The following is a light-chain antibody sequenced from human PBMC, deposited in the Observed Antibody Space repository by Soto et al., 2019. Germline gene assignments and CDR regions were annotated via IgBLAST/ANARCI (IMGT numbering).Light chain of an antibody. CDR3: SAYTGSSTLVV. CDR2: DVN. CDR1: SSDVGGYNY. J-gene: IGLJ2*01. V-gene: IGLV2-14*01. Sequence: QSALTQPASVSGSPGQWITISCTGTSSDVGGYNYVSWYQQHPGKAPKLMIYDVNNRPSGVSHRFSGSKSGNTASLTISGLQAEDEADYYCSAYTGSSTLVVFGGGTKVTVL.